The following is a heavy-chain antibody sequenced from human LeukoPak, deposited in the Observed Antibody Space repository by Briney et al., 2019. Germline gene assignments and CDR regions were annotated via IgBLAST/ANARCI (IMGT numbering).Heavy chain of an antibody. Sequence: ASVTVSCTASGYTFTIYGISWVRQAPGQGLEWMGWISAYNGNTNYAQKLQGRVTMTTDTSTSTAYMELMSLRSDDTAVYYCARGLIGSSWYYCVYWGQGTLVTVSS. CDR1: GYTFTIYG. CDR3: ARGLIGSSWYYCVY. J-gene: IGHJ4*02. CDR2: ISAYNGNT. V-gene: IGHV1-18*01. D-gene: IGHD6-13*01.